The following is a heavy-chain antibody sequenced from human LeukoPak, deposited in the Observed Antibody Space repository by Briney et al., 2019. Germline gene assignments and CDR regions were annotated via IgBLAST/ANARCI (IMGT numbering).Heavy chain of an antibody. D-gene: IGHD4-17*01. CDR1: GGSFSGYY. CDR2: INHSGST. CDR3: ARDRGGDYGDNVIGWFDP. V-gene: IGHV4-34*01. Sequence: KPSETLSLTCAVYGGSFSGYYWSWIRQPPGKGLEWIGEINHSGSTNYNPSLKSRVTISVDTSKNQFSLKLSSVTAADTAVYYCARDRGGDYGDNVIGWFDPWGQGTLVTVSS. J-gene: IGHJ5*02.